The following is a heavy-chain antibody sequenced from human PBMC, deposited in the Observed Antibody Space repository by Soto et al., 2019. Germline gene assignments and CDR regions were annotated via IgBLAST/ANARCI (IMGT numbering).Heavy chain of an antibody. D-gene: IGHD4-4*01. CDR1: GGSISSRTFW. CDR2: MYYSGSS. V-gene: IGHV4-39*01. Sequence: QLQLQESGPGLVKPSETLSLTCSVSGGSISSRTFWWAWIRQPPGKGLEWIGDMYYSGSSYSSPSLKSRVTLSVDTAKNQLSVKLNSVTAADTAVYYCARHPRDDYNYGGSGIFDYWGQGTLVTVSS. J-gene: IGHJ4*02. CDR3: ARHPRDDYNYGGSGIFDY.